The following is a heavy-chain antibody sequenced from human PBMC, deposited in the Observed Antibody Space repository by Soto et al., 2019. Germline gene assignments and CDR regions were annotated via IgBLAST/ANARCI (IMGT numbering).Heavy chain of an antibody. D-gene: IGHD3-22*01. CDR2: ISSSSSTI. CDR3: ARDYYDSSGYYSGLDY. J-gene: IGHJ4*02. CDR1: GFTFSSYS. V-gene: IGHV3-48*01. Sequence: GGSLRLSCAASGFTFSSYSMNWVRQAPGKGLEWVSYISSSSSTIYYADSVKGRFTISRDNAKNSLYLQMNSLRAEDTAVYYCARDYYDSSGYYSGLDYWGQGTLVTVSS.